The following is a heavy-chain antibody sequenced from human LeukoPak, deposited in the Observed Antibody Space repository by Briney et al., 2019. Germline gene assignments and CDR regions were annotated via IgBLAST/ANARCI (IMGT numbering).Heavy chain of an antibody. CDR2: INPNSGGT. CDR1: GYTFTGYY. D-gene: IGHD6-19*01. CDR3: ARVEMEQWLPPAYYYYYGMDV. V-gene: IGHV1-2*02. J-gene: IGHJ6*02. Sequence: ASVKVSCKASGYTFTGYYMHWVRQAPGQGLEWMGWINPNSGGTNYAQKFQGRVTMTRDTSISAAYMELSRLRSDDTAAYYCARVEMEQWLPPAYYYYYGMDVWGQGTTVTVSS.